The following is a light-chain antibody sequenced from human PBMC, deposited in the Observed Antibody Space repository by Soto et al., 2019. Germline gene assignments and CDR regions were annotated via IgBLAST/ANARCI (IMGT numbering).Light chain of an antibody. CDR1: QGVSSSY. CDR3: QHYRTS. V-gene: IGKV3-20*01. Sequence: EIVLTQSPGTLSLSPGERATLSCRASQGVSSSYLAWYQQKPGQPPRLLIYGASSRATGIPDRFSGSGSGTGFSLSIAILEPEDFAVYYCQHYRTSFGGGTKVELK. J-gene: IGKJ4*01. CDR2: GAS.